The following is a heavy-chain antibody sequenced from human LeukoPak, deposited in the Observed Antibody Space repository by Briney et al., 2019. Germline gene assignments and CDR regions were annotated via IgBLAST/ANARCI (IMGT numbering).Heavy chain of an antibody. CDR1: GFTFSSYG. CDR3: AKVDSFWYFDL. D-gene: IGHD3-9*01. Sequence: PGRSLRLSCAASGFTFSSYGMHWVRQAPGKGLEWVAVISYDGSNKYYADSVKGRFTVSRDNSKNTFFVQMNSLRADDTAVYYCAKVDSFWYFDLWGRGTLVTVSS. CDR2: ISYDGSNK. V-gene: IGHV3-30*18. J-gene: IGHJ2*01.